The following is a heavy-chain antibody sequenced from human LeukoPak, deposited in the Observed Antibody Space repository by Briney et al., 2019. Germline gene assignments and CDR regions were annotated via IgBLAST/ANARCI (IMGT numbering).Heavy chain of an antibody. Sequence: GGSLRLSCVVSGFTFSSYAMHWVRQAPGKGLEWVAVISYDGSNKYYADSVKGRFTISRDNSKNTLYLQMNSLRAEDTAVYYCARDITDYDFWSGYPDDYYYGMDVWGQGTTVTVSS. J-gene: IGHJ6*02. D-gene: IGHD3-3*01. CDR2: ISYDGSNK. CDR3: ARDITDYDFWSGYPDDYYYGMDV. V-gene: IGHV3-30-3*01. CDR1: GFTFSSYA.